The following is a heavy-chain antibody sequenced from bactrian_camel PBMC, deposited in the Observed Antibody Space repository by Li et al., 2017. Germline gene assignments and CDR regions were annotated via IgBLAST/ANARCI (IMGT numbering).Heavy chain of an antibody. CDR1: GFTFSSYY. Sequence: QLVESGGGLVQPGGSLRLSCAASGFTFSSYYMSWVRQAPGKGLEWVSILKWDGTDTYYADFVKGRFTISRDNTKNMLYLQMNSLKSEDTALYYCANFQEGYGGGSWYDYWGQGTQVTVS. V-gene: IGHV3-2*01. D-gene: IGHD6*01. J-gene: IGHJ4*01. CDR2: LKWDGTDT. CDR3: ANFQEGYGGGSWYDY.